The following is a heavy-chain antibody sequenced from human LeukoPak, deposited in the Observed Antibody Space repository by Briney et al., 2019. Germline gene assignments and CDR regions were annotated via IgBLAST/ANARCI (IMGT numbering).Heavy chain of an antibody. Sequence: GGSLRLSCAASGLTVSSNYMTWVRQAPRKGLEWASIIYSGGNTYYADSVKGRFAISRDNSKNTVYLQVNSLRAEDTAVYYCVNLPGGGYWGQGTLVTVSS. CDR1: GLTVSSNY. CDR2: IYSGGNT. CDR3: VNLPGGGY. J-gene: IGHJ4*02. D-gene: IGHD7-27*01. V-gene: IGHV3-66*02.